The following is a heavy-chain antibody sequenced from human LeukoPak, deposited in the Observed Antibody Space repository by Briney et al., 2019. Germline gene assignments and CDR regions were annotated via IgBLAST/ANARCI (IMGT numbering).Heavy chain of an antibody. CDR2: IYPTGNT. CDR3: ARLKFYDSTGYSPGYYMDV. J-gene: IGHJ6*03. D-gene: IGHD3-22*01. Sequence: PSETLSLPHCVCGGHIIYYYLRWIRQPAGKGPDWIGRIYPTGNTDYNPSLKTRVTMSTDLSKKQFSLRLRSVTAADTAVYYCARLKFYDSTGYSPGYYMDVWGKGTAVTVSS. CDR1: GGHIIYYY. V-gene: IGHV4-4*07.